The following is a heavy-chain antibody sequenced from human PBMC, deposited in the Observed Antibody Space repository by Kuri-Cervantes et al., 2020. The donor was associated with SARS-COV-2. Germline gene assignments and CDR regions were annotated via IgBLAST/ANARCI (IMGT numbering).Heavy chain of an antibody. CDR1: TSIFTDYY. Sequence: ASVKVSCKFSTSIFTDYYIHWVRQAPGRGLEWMGWINCKSGATNHAQRFQGRVTMTRDTSISTAYMELSRLRSDDTAVYYCASYCSSTSCYTRGDYFDYWGQGTLVTVSS. CDR3: ASYCSSTSCYTRGDYFDY. V-gene: IGHV1-2*02. D-gene: IGHD2-2*02. CDR2: INCKSGAT. J-gene: IGHJ4*02.